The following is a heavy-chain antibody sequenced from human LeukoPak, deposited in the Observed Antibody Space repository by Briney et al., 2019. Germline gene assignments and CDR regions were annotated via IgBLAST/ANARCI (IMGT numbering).Heavy chain of an antibody. CDR1: GGSFSGYY. CDR2: INHSGST. J-gene: IGHJ4*02. CDR3: ARGKTVITIFGVASTYYFDY. D-gene: IGHD3-3*01. V-gene: IGHV4-34*01. Sequence: SETLSLTCAVYGGSFSGYYWSWIRQPPGKGLEWVGEINHSGSTNYNPSLKSRVTISVDTSKNQFSLKLSSVTAADTAVYYCARGKTVITIFGVASTYYFDYWGQGTLVTVSS.